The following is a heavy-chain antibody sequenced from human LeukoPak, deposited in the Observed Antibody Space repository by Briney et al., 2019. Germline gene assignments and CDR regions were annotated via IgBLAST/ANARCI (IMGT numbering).Heavy chain of an antibody. CDR2: INPNSGGT. CDR3: ARSKYYYDSSGYSH. Sequence: GASVKVSCKASGYTFTGYYMHWVRQAPGQGLEWMGWINPNSGGTNYAQKFQGRVTMTRDTSISTAYMELSRLRSDDMAVYYCARSKYYYDSSGYSHWGQGTLVTVSS. V-gene: IGHV1-2*02. D-gene: IGHD3-22*01. J-gene: IGHJ4*02. CDR1: GYTFTGYY.